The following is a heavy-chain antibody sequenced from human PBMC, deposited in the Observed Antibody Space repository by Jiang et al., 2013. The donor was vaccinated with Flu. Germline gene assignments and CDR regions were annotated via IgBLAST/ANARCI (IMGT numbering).Heavy chain of an antibody. V-gene: IGHV1-2*04. CDR1: GYTFTGYY. J-gene: IGHJ5*02. CDR3: ARERRRANTISNWFDP. CDR2: INPNSGGT. D-gene: IGHD3-3*01. Sequence: EVKKPGASVKVSCKASGYTFTGYYMHWVRQAPGQGLEWMGWINPNSGGTNYAQKFQGWVTMTRDTSISTAYMELSRLRSDDTAVYYCARERRRANTISNWFDPWGQGTLVTVSS.